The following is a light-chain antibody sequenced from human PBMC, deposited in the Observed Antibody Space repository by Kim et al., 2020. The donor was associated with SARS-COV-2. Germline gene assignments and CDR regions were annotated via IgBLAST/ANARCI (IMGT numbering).Light chain of an antibody. V-gene: IGLV3-1*01. Sequence: SYELTQPPSVSVSPGQTASITCSGDKLGDKYACWYQQKPGQSPVVVIYQDNKRPSGIPERFSGSNSGNTATLTISGTQAVDEADYYCQAWDSLTWVFGGGTQLTVL. CDR3: QAWDSLTWV. CDR1: KLGDKY. J-gene: IGLJ3*02. CDR2: QDN.